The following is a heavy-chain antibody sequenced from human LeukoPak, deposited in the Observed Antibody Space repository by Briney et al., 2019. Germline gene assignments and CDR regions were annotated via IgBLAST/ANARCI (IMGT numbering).Heavy chain of an antibody. CDR3: ARGPRTYGSGSYFYYYYYMDV. CDR1: GYTFTSYG. Sequence: ASVKVSCKASGYTFTSYGISWVRQAPGQGLEWMGWISAYNGNTNYAQKLQGRVTMTTDTSTSTAYMELRSLRSDDTAVYYCARGPRTYGSGSYFYYYYYMDVWGKGTTVTVSS. V-gene: IGHV1-18*01. J-gene: IGHJ6*03. D-gene: IGHD3-10*01. CDR2: ISAYNGNT.